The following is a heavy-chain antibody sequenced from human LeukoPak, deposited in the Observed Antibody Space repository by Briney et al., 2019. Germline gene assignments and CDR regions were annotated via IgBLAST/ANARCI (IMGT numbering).Heavy chain of an antibody. J-gene: IGHJ3*02. CDR2: ISSSSSYI. Sequence: GGSLRLSCAASGFTFSSYSTNWVRQAPGKGLEWVSSISSSSSYIYYADSVKGRFTISRDNAKNSLYLQMNSLRVEDTAVYYCARDLFGGAGDAFDIWGQGTMVTVSS. D-gene: IGHD4-23*01. CDR3: ARDLFGGAGDAFDI. CDR1: GFTFSSYS. V-gene: IGHV3-21*01.